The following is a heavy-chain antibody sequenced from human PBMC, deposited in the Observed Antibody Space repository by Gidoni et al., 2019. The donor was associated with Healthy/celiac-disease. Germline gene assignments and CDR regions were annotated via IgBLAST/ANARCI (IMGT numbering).Heavy chain of an antibody. CDR3: ASRLNAPRDRLRNDY. J-gene: IGHJ4*02. Sequence: EVQLVESGGGLIQPGGSLRLPCAAPGFTVSSNYMSWVRQAPGKGLEWVSVIYSGGSTYYADSVKGRFTISRDNSKNTLYLQMNSLRAEDTAVYYCASRLNAPRDRLRNDYWGQGTLVTVSS. D-gene: IGHD5-12*01. V-gene: IGHV3-53*01. CDR2: IYSGGST. CDR1: GFTVSSNY.